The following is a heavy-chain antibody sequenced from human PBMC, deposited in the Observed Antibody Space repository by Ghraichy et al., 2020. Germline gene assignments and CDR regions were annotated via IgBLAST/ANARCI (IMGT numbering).Heavy chain of an antibody. D-gene: IGHD3-16*01. Sequence: LSLTCAASGFTFSSYAMSWVRQAPGKGLEWVSAISGSGGSTYYADSVKGRFTISRDNSKNTLYLQMNSLRAEDTAVYYCAKDLYAFDIWGQGTMVTVSS. J-gene: IGHJ3*02. CDR1: GFTFSSYA. CDR2: ISGSGGST. CDR3: AKDLYAFDI. V-gene: IGHV3-23*01.